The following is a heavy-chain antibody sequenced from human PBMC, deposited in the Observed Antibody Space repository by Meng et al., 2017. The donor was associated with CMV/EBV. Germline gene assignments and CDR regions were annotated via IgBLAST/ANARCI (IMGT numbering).Heavy chain of an antibody. CDR3: AKMTYYYDSSGYNYHYSY. J-gene: IGHJ4*02. V-gene: IGHV3-23*01. Sequence: FTFSSCAMSWVRQAPGKGLEWVSAISGSGGSTYYADSVKGRFTISRDNSKNTLYLQMNSLRAEDTAVYYCAKMTYYYDSSGYNYHYSYWGQGTLVTVSS. D-gene: IGHD3-22*01. CDR2: ISGSGGST. CDR1: FTFSSCA.